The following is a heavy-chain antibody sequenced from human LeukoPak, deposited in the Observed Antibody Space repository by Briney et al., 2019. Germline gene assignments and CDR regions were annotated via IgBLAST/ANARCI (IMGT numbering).Heavy chain of an antibody. D-gene: IGHD4-17*01. J-gene: IGHJ5*02. Sequence: ASVKVSCKASRYTFTGYYMHWVRQAPGQGLEWMGWIDPNTGDTKYAQNFKGRVTMTRDTSISTAYMELNRLRSDDTAVYYCARDTSVTSYNPRPYNWSDPWGQGTLVAVSS. V-gene: IGHV1-2*02. CDR2: IDPNTGDT. CDR3: ARDTSVTSYNPRPYNWSDP. CDR1: RYTFTGYY.